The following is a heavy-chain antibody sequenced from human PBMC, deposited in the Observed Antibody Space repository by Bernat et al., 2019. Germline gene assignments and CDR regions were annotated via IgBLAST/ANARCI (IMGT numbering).Heavy chain of an antibody. D-gene: IGHD3-22*01. CDR1: GFTFGDYA. CDR3: TRYPRYYYDGSGYSPPFDY. CDR2: IRSKAYGGTT. V-gene: IGHV3-49*05. Sequence: EVQLVESGGGLVKPGRSLRLSCTASGFTFGDYAMSWFRQAPGKGLEWVGFIRSKAYGGTTEYAASVKGRFTISRDDSKSIAYLQMNSLKTEDTAVYYCTRYPRYYYDGSGYSPPFDYWGQGTLVTVSS. J-gene: IGHJ4*02.